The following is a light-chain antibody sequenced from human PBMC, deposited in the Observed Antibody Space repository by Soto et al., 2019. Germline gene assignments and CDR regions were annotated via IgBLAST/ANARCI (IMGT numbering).Light chain of an antibody. CDR3: SSYTSSSTFEV. V-gene: IGLV2-14*01. CDR2: EVS. Sequence: QSALTQPASVSGSPGQSITISCTGTSSDIGDYYYVSWYQHHPGKAPKLKIYEVSNRPSGISNRFSGSKSGNTASLTISGLQSEDEADYYCSSYTSSSTFEVFGGGTKLTVL. CDR1: SSDIGDYYY. J-gene: IGLJ3*02.